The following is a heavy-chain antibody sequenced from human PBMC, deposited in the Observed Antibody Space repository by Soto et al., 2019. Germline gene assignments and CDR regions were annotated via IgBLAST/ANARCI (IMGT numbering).Heavy chain of an antibody. CDR1: GFTVSSNY. D-gene: IGHD3-3*01. J-gene: IGHJ5*02. V-gene: IGHV3-66*01. Sequence: EVQLVESGGGLVQPGGSLRLSCAASGFTVSSNYMSWVRQAPGKGLEWVSVICSGGSTYYADSVKGRFTISRDNSKNTLYLQMNSLRAEDTAVYYCASSAWVFGVAGLSGWFDPWGQGTLVTVSS. CDR3: ASSAWVFGVAGLSGWFDP. CDR2: ICSGGST.